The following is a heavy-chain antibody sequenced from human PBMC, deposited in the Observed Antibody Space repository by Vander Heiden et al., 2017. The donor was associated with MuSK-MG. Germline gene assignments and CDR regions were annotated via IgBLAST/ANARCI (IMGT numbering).Heavy chain of an antibody. CDR3: ARRFYNSNFYSWYFDL. V-gene: IGHV4-39*01. CDR2: TLQVGTN. D-gene: IGHD4-4*01. Sequence: QLQLQESGPGLVQPSAPLSLTCNISGGRFVSQAYQCGWLRHPPGHGRERIGTTLQVGTNHNNSSVQSGVSMYIDTSKKQFSLNRTSGTAADTAIYYWARRFYNSNFYSWYFDLWGRGTLVTVPS. CDR1: GGRFVSQAYQ. J-gene: IGHJ2*01.